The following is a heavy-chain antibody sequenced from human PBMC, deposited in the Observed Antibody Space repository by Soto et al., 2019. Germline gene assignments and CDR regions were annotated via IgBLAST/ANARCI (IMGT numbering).Heavy chain of an antibody. D-gene: IGHD6-19*01. CDR1: GFTFSSYG. CDR3: AKDSSSSGWYVGY. V-gene: IGHV3-30*18. Sequence: GGSLRLSCAASGFTFSSYGMHWVRQAPGKGLEWVAVISYDGSNKYYADSVKGRFTISRDNSKNTLYLQMNSLRAEDTAVYYCAKDSSSSGWYVGYWGQGTLVTVSS. CDR2: ISYDGSNK. J-gene: IGHJ4*02.